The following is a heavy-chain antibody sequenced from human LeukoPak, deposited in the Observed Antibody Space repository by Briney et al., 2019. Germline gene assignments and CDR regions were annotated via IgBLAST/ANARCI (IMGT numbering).Heavy chain of an antibody. V-gene: IGHV1-18*04. CDR2: ITLFNGDT. CDR3: AKSMTPVTLDAFHV. J-gene: IGHJ3*01. Sequence: GASGNVACKTSGHTFSNYGIRWERQVPGQGLEWLGWITLFNGDTKYAQKVQDRVSTTSDRSTNTAFLELRNLRSGDTAVYYCAKSMTPVTLDAFHVWGQGTLVTVSS. CDR1: GHTFSNYG. D-gene: IGHD4-17*01.